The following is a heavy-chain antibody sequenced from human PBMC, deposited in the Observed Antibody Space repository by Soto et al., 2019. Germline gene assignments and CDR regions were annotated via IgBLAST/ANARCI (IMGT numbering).Heavy chain of an antibody. Sequence: ASETLSLTCTVSGGSISSGGYYWSWIRQHPGKGLEWIGYIYYSGSTYYNPSLKSRVTISVDTSKNQFSLKLSSVTAADTAVYYCARGGGYCSGGSCYSRGAPYYYGMDVWGQGTTVTVSS. V-gene: IGHV4-31*03. J-gene: IGHJ6*02. CDR1: GGSISSGGYY. CDR3: ARGGGYCSGGSCYSRGAPYYYGMDV. D-gene: IGHD2-15*01. CDR2: IYYSGST.